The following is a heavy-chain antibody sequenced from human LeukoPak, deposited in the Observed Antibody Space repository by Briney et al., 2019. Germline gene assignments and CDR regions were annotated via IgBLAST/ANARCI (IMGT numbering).Heavy chain of an antibody. D-gene: IGHD3-22*01. J-gene: IGHJ4*02. V-gene: IGHV1-3*02. CDR2: SNAGHGNT. CDR3: ARGDSSGYSAFDY. Sequence: ASVKISCNTSGYIFNSYAIHWVRQAPGQRLEWMGRSNAGHGNTKYSEDFQGRVTLTRDTSATTAYMELTGLRSEDTAVYYCARGDSSGYSAFDYWGQGTLVTVSS. CDR1: GYIFNSYA.